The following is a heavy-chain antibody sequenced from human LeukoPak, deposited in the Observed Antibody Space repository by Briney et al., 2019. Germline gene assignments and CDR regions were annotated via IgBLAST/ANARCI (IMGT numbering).Heavy chain of an antibody. CDR3: ARGRYDSSGRFYFDY. J-gene: IGHJ4*02. CDR1: GGTFRSYA. Sequence: SVKVSCKASGGTFRSYAISWLRQAPGQGLEWMGGILPIFHSPSYAQKFQGRVTITADESTSAAYMELSSLTSDDTAVYYCARGRYDSSGRFYFDYWGQGTLVTASS. D-gene: IGHD3-22*01. V-gene: IGHV1-69*13. CDR2: ILPIFHSP.